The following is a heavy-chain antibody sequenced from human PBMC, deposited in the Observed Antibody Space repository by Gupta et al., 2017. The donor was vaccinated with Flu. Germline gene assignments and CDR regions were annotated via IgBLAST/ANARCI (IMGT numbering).Heavy chain of an antibody. V-gene: IGHV4-38-2*02. CDR2: IYHSGAT. J-gene: IGHJ4*02. Sequence: QVQLQESGPGLVKPSETLSLTCAVSGYSISSGYYWGWIRQPPGKGLEWIGSIYHSGATYYNPSLKSRVTISVDTSKTQFSLKLSSVTAADTAGYYCARDFRKRGVGYWGQGTLVTVSS. CDR3: ARDFRKRGVGY. D-gene: IGHD1-26*01. CDR1: GYSISSGYY.